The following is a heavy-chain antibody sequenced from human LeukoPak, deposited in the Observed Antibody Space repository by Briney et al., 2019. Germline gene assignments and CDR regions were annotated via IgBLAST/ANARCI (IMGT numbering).Heavy chain of an antibody. CDR1: GGSISSYY. D-gene: IGHD6-19*01. Sequence: SETLSLTCTVSGGSISSYYWGWLRQPPGKGLEWIGSIYHSGSTYYNPSLKSRVTISVDTSKNQFSLKLSSVTAADTAVYYCARGAVAGYEVWFDPWGQGTLVTVSS. CDR2: IYHSGST. J-gene: IGHJ5*02. V-gene: IGHV4-38-2*02. CDR3: ARGAVAGYEVWFDP.